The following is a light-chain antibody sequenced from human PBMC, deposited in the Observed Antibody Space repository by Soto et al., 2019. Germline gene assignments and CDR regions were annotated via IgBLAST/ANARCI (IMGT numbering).Light chain of an antibody. Sequence: DIQMTQSTSSLSASVRDRVTITCRASQSISSYLNWYQQKPGKAPKLLIYAASSLQSGVPSRFSCSGSGTDFTLTISSLQPEDFATYYCQQSYSTGLTFGGGTRWIS. CDR1: QSISSY. CDR2: AAS. J-gene: IGKJ4*01. CDR3: QQSYSTGLT. V-gene: IGKV1-39*01.